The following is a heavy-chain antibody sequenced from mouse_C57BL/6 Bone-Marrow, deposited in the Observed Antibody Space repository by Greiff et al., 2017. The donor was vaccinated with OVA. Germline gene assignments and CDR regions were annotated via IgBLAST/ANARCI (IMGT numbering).Heavy chain of an antibody. Sequence: QVHVKQPGAELVMPGASVKLSCKASGYTFTSYWMHWVKQRPGQGLEWIGEIDPSDSYTNYNQKFKGKSTLTVDKSYSTAYLLLRILTSEDSAVYYCARQGYLSWFAYWGQGTLVTVSA. V-gene: IGHV1-69*01. CDR1: GYTFTSYW. J-gene: IGHJ3*01. CDR2: IDPSDSYT. D-gene: IGHD5-1-1*01. CDR3: ARQGYLSWFAY.